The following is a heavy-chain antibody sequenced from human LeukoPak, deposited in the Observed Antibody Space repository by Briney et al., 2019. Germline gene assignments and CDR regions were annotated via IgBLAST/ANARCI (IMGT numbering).Heavy chain of an antibody. D-gene: IGHD6-19*01. CDR2: ISGSGGET. CDR3: AKEETLSVAGRQAFDQ. J-gene: IGHJ4*02. CDR1: GFTFSSYA. Sequence: GSLRLSCAASGFTFSSYAMNWVRQAPGKGLEWVSAISGSGGETYYADSVKGRFTISRDNSKNTLSLQMNRLRAEDTAVYFCAKEETLSVAGRQAFDQWGQGTLVTVSS. V-gene: IGHV3-23*01.